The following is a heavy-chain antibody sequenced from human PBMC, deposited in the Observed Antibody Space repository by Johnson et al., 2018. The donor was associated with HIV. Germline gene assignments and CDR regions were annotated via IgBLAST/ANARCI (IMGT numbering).Heavy chain of an antibody. J-gene: IGHJ3*02. CDR2: IWYDGSNK. D-gene: IGHD5-24*01. Sequence: QVQLVESGGGVVQPGRSLRLSCAASRFTFSSYAMHWVRQAPGKGLEWVAVIWYDGSNKYYAASVKGRFTISRDSSKNTLYLQMGSLSAEDMAVYYCARGGLEMATITDAFDIWGQGTMVTVSS. V-gene: IGHV3-30*14. CDR3: ARGGLEMATITDAFDI. CDR1: RFTFSSYA.